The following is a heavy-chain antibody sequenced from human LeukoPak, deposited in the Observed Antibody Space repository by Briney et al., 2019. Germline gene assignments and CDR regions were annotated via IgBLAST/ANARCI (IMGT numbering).Heavy chain of an antibody. CDR2: ISAYNGNT. D-gene: IGHD3-3*01. CDR1: GYTFTSYG. J-gene: IGHJ4*02. CDR3: ARNDFWSGFLPYFDY. Sequence: GASVKVSCKASGYTFTSYGISWVRQAPGQGLEWMGWISAYNGNTNYAQKLQGRVTMTTDTSTSTAYMELRSLRSDDTAVYYCARNDFWSGFLPYFDYWGQGTLVTVSS. V-gene: IGHV1-18*01.